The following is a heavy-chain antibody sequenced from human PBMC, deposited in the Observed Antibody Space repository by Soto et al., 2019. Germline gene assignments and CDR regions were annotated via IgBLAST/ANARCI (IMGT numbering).Heavy chain of an antibody. CDR2: ISSNGGST. J-gene: IGHJ4*02. CDR3: AREGYWSRMSCNAFDF. CDR1: GFTFSSYA. D-gene: IGHD2-2*01. Sequence: EVQLVESGGGLVQPGGSLRLSCAASGFTFSSYAMHWVRQAPGKGLEYVSAISSNGGSTYYANSVKGRFTIARDKSKNTLLLQIGSLRVEDMAVCYCAREGYWSRMSCNAFDFWGQGTLVSVSS. V-gene: IGHV3-64*01.